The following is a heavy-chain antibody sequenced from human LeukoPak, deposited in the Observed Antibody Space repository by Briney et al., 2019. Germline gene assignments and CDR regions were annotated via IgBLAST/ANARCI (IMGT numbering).Heavy chain of an antibody. D-gene: IGHD3-22*01. CDR1: GFTFSSYE. V-gene: IGHV3-48*03. J-gene: IGHJ6*03. CDR2: ISSSGRTI. Sequence: GGSLRLSCAASGFTFSSYEMNWVRQAPGKGLEWVSYISSSGRTIYYADPVKGRFTISRDNAKNSLYLQMNSLRAEDTAVYYCARRYYYDSSGRSYYYYYYMDVWGKGTTVTVSS. CDR3: ARRYYYDSSGRSYYYYYYMDV.